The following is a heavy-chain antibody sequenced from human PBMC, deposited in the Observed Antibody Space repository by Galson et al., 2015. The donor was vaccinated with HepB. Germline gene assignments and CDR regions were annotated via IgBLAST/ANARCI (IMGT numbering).Heavy chain of an antibody. CDR3: AKDSELYKSLWFDP. CDR1: GFTFDDYA. Sequence: SLRLSCAASGFTFDDYAMHWVRQAPGKGLEWVSGISSNSGSIGYADSVKGRFTISRDNAKNSLYLQMNSLRAEDTALYYCAKDSELYKSLWFDPWGQGTLVTVSS. D-gene: IGHD3-10*01. J-gene: IGHJ5*02. CDR2: ISSNSGSI. V-gene: IGHV3-9*01.